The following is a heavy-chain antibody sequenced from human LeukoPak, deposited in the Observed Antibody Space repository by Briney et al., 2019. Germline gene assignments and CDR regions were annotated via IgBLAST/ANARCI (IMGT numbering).Heavy chain of an antibody. V-gene: IGHV4-59*01. J-gene: IGHJ4*02. CDR2: IHYSGST. CDR3: ASGNSYGSYYFDY. Sequence: PSETLSLTCTVPGGSISSYYWSWIRQPPGKGLEWIGYIHYSGSTNYDPSLKSRVTISVDTSKNQFSLKLSSVTAADTAVYYCASGNSYGSYYFDYWGQGTLVTVSS. D-gene: IGHD5-18*01. CDR1: GGSISSYY.